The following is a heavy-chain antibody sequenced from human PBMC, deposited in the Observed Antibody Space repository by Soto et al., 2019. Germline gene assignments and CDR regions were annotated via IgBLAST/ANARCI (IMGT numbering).Heavy chain of an antibody. CDR3: AKGNIFGSDYYGMDV. CDR1: GFTFSSYA. Sequence: PGGSLRLSCAASGFTFSSYAMHWVRQAPGKGLEWVALISYDGSDKYYADSVKGRFIISRDISNNTLYLQMNSLRVEDTALYYCAKGNIFGSDYYGMDVWGQGTTVTVSS. D-gene: IGHD3-3*01. CDR2: ISYDGSDK. J-gene: IGHJ6*02. V-gene: IGHV3-30*18.